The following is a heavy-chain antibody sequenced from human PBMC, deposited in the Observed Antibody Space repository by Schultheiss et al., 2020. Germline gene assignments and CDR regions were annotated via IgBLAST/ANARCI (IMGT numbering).Heavy chain of an antibody. D-gene: IGHD3-10*01. V-gene: IGHV4-34*01. CDR2: IHYSGST. CDR3: ARVEEREVRGNWFDP. J-gene: IGHJ5*02. Sequence: SETLSLTCAVYGGSFSCYYWSWIRQPPGKGLEWIGYIHYSGSTNYKPSLKSRVTISVDTSKNQFSLKLSSVTAADTAVYYCARVEEREVRGNWFDPWGQGTLVTVSS. CDR1: GGSFSCYY.